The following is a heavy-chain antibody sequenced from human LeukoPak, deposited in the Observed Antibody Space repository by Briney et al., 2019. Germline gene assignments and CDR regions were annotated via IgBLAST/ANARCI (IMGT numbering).Heavy chain of an antibody. CDR3: AKWAEVLRFLEWLGHHDAFDI. CDR1: GFSFSSYA. CDR2: ISGSGGST. Sequence: GGSLRLSCAASGFSFSSYAMSWVRQAPGKGLEWVSAISGSGGSTYYADSVKGRFTISRDNSKNTLYLQMNSLRAEDTAVYYCAKWAEVLRFLEWLGHHDAFDIWGQGTMVTVSS. V-gene: IGHV3-23*01. J-gene: IGHJ3*02. D-gene: IGHD3-3*01.